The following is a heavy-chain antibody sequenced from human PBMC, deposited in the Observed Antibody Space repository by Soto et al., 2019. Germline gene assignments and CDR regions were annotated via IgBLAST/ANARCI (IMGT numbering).Heavy chain of an antibody. CDR1: GFTFSSYS. CDR2: ISSSSSYI. Sequence: PGGSLRLSCAASGFTFSSYSMNWVRQAPGKGLEWVSSISSSSSYIYYADSVKGRFTISRDNAKNSLYLQMNSLRAEDTAVYYCARDGGYRGTSYYYGMDVWGQGTTVTVSS. CDR3: ARDGGYRGTSYYYGMDV. V-gene: IGHV3-21*01. D-gene: IGHD3-10*01. J-gene: IGHJ6*02.